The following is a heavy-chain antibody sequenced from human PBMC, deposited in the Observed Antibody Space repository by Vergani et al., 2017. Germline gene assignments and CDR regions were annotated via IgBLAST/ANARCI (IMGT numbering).Heavy chain of an antibody. CDR3: ARELSYYYGSGSDDYNPYYYEGMDV. V-gene: IGHV4-61*02. CDR2: VYTSGMT. D-gene: IGHD3-10*01. CDR1: GGSINTGAYY. Sequence: QVQLQESGPRLVRPSQTLSLTCTVSGGSINTGAYYWSWIRQPAGNGLEWIGRVYTSGMTNYNPSLKSRVTILVDRSKSQLSLKLTSVPAGDTAVYFCARELSYYYGSGSDDYNPYYYEGMDVWGPGTTVTGSS. J-gene: IGHJ6*02.